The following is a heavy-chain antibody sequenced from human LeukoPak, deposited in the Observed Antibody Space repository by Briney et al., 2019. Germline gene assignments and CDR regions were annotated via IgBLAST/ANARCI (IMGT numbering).Heavy chain of an antibody. CDR2: IYYSGST. CDR1: GGSFSSGSYY. Sequence: SETLSLTCTVSGGSFSSGSYYWSWIRQPPGKGLEWIGYIYYSGSTNYNPSLKSRVTISVDTSKNQFSLKLSSVTAADTAVYYCAKAQKVVVAATPYYYYGMDVWGQGTTVTVSS. CDR3: AKAQKVVVAATPYYYYGMDV. J-gene: IGHJ6*02. D-gene: IGHD2-15*01. V-gene: IGHV4-61*01.